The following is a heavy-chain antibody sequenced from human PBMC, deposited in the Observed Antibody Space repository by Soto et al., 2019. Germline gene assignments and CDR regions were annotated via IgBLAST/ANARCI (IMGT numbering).Heavy chain of an antibody. J-gene: IGHJ6*02. D-gene: IGHD3-9*01. Sequence: ASVKVSCKASGYTFTGYYMHWVRQAPGQGLEWMGWINPNSGGTNYAQKFQGRVTITTDTSTSTAYMELSRLRSEDTAVYYCARDGGHYDILTGYYKAHGMDVWGQGTTVTVSS. CDR3: ARDGGHYDILTGYYKAHGMDV. V-gene: IGHV1-2*02. CDR1: GYTFTGYY. CDR2: INPNSGGT.